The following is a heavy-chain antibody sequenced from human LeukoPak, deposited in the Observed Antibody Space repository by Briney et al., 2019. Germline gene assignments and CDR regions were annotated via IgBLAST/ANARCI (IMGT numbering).Heavy chain of an antibody. CDR2: IIPIFGTA. V-gene: IGHV1-69*05. CDR1: GGTFSSYA. CDR3: ARTRIDSSGWYWFDP. Sequence: SVKVSCKASGGTFSSYAISWVRQAPGQGLEWMGGIIPIFGTANYAQKFQGRVTITTDESTSTAYMELSNLRSEDTAVYYCARTRIDSSGWYWFDPWGQGTLVTVSS. J-gene: IGHJ5*02. D-gene: IGHD6-19*01.